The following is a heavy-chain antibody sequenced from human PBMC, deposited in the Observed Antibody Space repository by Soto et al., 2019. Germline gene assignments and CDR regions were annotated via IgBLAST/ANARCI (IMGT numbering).Heavy chain of an antibody. D-gene: IGHD1-26*01. V-gene: IGHV4-34*01. J-gene: IGHJ6*02. CDR2: INHSGST. Sequence: PSETLSLTCAVYGGSFSCYCWSRIRQPPGKGLEWIGEINHSGSTNYNPSLKSRVTISVDTSKNQFSLKLSSVTAADTAVYYCARGSLSYYYYYGMDVWGQGTTVTVSS. CDR1: GGSFSCYC. CDR3: ARGSLSYYYYYGMDV.